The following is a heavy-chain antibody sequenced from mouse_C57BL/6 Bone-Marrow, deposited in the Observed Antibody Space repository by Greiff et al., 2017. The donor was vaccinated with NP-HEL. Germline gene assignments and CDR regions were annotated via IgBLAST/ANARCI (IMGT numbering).Heavy chain of an antibody. D-gene: IGHD1-1*01. V-gene: IGHV1-81*01. CDR3: ARPGGSHYYAMDY. CDR1: GYTFTSYG. J-gene: IGHJ4*01. CDR2: IYPRSGNT. Sequence: QVQLQQSGAELARPGASVKLSCTASGYTFTSYGISWVKQRPGQGLEWIGEIYPRSGNTYYNEKFKGKATLTADKSSSTAYMELRSLTSEDSAVYFCARPGGSHYYAMDYWGQGTSVTVSS.